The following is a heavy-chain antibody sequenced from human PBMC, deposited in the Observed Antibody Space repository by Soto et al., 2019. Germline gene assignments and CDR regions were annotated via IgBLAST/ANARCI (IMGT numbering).Heavy chain of an antibody. CDR1: GYTFTSYG. Sequence: ASVKVSCKASGYTFTSYGISWVRQAPGQGLEWMGGIIPIFGTANYAQKFQGRVTITADESTSTAYMELSSLRSEDTAVYYCARHPGGRGYYYGMDVWGQGTTVTVS. J-gene: IGHJ6*02. CDR2: IIPIFGTA. V-gene: IGHV1-69*13. D-gene: IGHD2-15*01. CDR3: ARHPGGRGYYYGMDV.